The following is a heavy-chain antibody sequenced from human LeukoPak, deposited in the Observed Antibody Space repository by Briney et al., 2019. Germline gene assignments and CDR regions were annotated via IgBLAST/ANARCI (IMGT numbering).Heavy chain of an antibody. Sequence: SETLSLTCAVSGDSISSNYWWSWVRQSPGKGLEWIGEILQSGSTNYNPSLRSRVTISIDKSKNQFSLNLSSVTAADTAVYYCARGLTVAAPFDYWGQGTLVTVSS. CDR3: ARGLTVAAPFDY. V-gene: IGHV4-4*02. CDR2: ILQSGST. D-gene: IGHD2-15*01. J-gene: IGHJ4*02. CDR1: GDSISSNYW.